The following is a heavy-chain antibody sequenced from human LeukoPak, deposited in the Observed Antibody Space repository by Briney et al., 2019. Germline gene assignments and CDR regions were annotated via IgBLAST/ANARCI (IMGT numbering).Heavy chain of an antibody. J-gene: IGHJ4*02. CDR1: GFTSSNFA. D-gene: IGHD6-13*01. CDR3: AKARAAAGTSALSAVDY. Sequence: PGGSLRLSCAQSGFTSSNFAMSWVSAAPGKGLGCVSPLSGESAVTYYADSVKGRFTISRDNSKNTLYQQMNSLRAEDTAVYYGAKARAAAGTSALSAVDYWGQGTLVTVSS. V-gene: IGHV3-23*01. CDR2: LSGESAVT.